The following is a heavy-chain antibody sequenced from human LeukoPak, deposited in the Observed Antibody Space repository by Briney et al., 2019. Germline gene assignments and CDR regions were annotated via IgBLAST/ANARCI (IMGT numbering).Heavy chain of an antibody. Sequence: EGSLRLSCAASGFTFSDYYMSWIRQAPGKGLEWVSYISSSSSYTNYADSVKGRFTISRDNSKNTLYLQMNSLRAEDTAVYYCAKYDSWPIYYYYGMDVWGQGTTVTVSS. D-gene: IGHD6-13*01. J-gene: IGHJ6*02. CDR1: GFTFSDYY. CDR3: AKYDSWPIYYYYGMDV. CDR2: ISSSSSYT. V-gene: IGHV3-11*03.